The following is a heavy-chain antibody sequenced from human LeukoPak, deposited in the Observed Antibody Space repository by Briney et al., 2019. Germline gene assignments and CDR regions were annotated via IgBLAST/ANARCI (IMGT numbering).Heavy chain of an antibody. CDR2: ISGSGGGT. CDR1: GFTFSTYA. D-gene: IGHD1-26*01. V-gene: IGHV3-23*01. J-gene: IGHJ4*02. Sequence: GGSLRLSCAASGFTFSTYAMSWVRQAPGKGLEWVSLISGSGGGTYYANSVKGRFIISRDNSKNTLYLQMDSLRTEDTAVYYCAKERATTTTFDYWGQGTLITVSS. CDR3: AKERATTTTFDY.